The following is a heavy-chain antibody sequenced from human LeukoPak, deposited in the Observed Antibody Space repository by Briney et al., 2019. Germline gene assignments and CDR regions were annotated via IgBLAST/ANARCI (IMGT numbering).Heavy chain of an antibody. CDR1: GFTFSSYS. V-gene: IGHV3-21*01. CDR2: ISSSSSYI. D-gene: IGHD4-17*01. CDR3: ARDRPDDYGDYSYYYYGMDV. Sequence: PGGSLRLSCAASGFTFSSYSMNWVRQAPGKGLEWVSSISSSSSYIYYADSVKGRFTISRDNAKNSLYLQMNGLRAEDTAVYYCARDRPDDYGDYSYYYYGMDVWGQGTTVTVSS. J-gene: IGHJ6*02.